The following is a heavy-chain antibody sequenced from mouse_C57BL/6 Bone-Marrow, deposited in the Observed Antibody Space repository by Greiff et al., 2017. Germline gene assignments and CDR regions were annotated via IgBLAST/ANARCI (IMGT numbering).Heavy chain of an antibody. J-gene: IGHJ4*01. CDR2: IYPGDGDT. V-gene: IGHV1-82*01. D-gene: IGHD2-1*01. Sequence: VKLMESGPELVKPGASVKISCKASGYAFSSSWMNWVKQRPGKGLEWIGRIYPGDGDTNYNGKFKGKATLTADKSSSTAYMQLSSLTSEDSAVYFCAREGNSYAMDYWGQGTSVTVSS. CDR1: GYAFSSSW. CDR3: AREGNSYAMDY.